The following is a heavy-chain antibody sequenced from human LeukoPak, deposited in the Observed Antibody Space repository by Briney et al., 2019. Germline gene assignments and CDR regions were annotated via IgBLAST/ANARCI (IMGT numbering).Heavy chain of an antibody. Sequence: ASVKVSCKASGYTFIGYYMHWVRQAPGQRTGQGLEWMGWINPNSGGTNYAQKFQGRVTMTRDTSISTAYMELSRLRSDDTAIFYCARSARSYYYDSSGYYYDYWGQGTLVTVSS. V-gene: IGHV1-2*02. J-gene: IGHJ4*02. CDR2: INPNSGGT. CDR1: GYTFIGYY. CDR3: ARSARSYYYDSSGYYYDY. D-gene: IGHD3-22*01.